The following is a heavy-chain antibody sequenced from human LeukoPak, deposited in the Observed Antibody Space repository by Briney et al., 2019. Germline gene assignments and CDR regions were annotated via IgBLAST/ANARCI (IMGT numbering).Heavy chain of an antibody. D-gene: IGHD3-22*01. Sequence: EASVKVSCKASGYTFTGYYMHWVRQAPGQGLEWMGWINPNSGGTNYAQKFQGRVTMTRDTSISTAYMELSRLTSDDTAVYYCARDLYYDSSGYYQIDSWGQGTLVTVSS. CDR1: GYTFTGYY. J-gene: IGHJ4*02. V-gene: IGHV1-2*02. CDR3: ARDLYYDSSGYYQIDS. CDR2: INPNSGGT.